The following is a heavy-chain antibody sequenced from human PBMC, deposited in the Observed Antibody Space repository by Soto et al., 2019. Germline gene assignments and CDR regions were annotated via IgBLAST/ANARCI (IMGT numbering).Heavy chain of an antibody. D-gene: IGHD1-26*01. J-gene: IGHJ4*02. CDR2: IYYNGTT. CDR1: GGSISSPNFY. Sequence: SETLSLTCTVSGGSISSPNFYWSWIRQHPGKGLEWIGHIYYNGTTYYNPTLKSRVSISVDTSKNQFSLKLSSVTAADTAVYYCARRYGSAIDYWGQGTLVTVSS. V-gene: IGHV4-31*03. CDR3: ARRYGSAIDY.